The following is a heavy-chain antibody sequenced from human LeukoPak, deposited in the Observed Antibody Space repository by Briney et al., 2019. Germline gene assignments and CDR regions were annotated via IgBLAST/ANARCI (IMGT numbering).Heavy chain of an antibody. CDR3: ARVWRQQLDPIDY. J-gene: IGHJ4*02. V-gene: IGHV3-21*01. Sequence: GGSLRLSCAASGFTFSSYSMNWVRQAPGKGLEGVSSISSSSSYIYYADSVKGRFTISIDNAKNSLYLQMNSVTAEDTAVYYCARVWRQQLDPIDYWGQGTLVTVSS. CDR1: GFTFSSYS. D-gene: IGHD6-13*01. CDR2: ISSSSSYI.